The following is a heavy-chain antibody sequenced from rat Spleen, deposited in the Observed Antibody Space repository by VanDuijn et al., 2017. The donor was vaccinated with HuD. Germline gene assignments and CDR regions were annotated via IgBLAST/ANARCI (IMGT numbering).Heavy chain of an antibody. Sequence: EVQLQESGPGLVKPSQSLSLTCSVTDYSITSNYWGWIRKFPGNKMEWMAYISCSGTTGLDPTLKVRLSITSDTSRNLFYWTSNSVITKDPATFYRASAHYYYFISNEFDVWGQGTLVTVSS. J-gene: IGHJ3*01. V-gene: IGHV3-1*01. CDR1: DYSITSNY. CDR3: ASAHYYYFISNEFDV. CDR2: ISCSGTT. D-gene: IGHD1-12*01.